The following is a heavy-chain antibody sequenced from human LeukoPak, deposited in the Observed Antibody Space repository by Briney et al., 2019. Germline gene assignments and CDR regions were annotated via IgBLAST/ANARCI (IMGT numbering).Heavy chain of an antibody. J-gene: IGHJ4*02. CDR2: TYYRSKWFN. Sequence: SQTLSLTCSISGDSVSSNSAVWNWIRQSPSRGLEWLGRTYYRSKWFNDYAMSVKGRMTINPDTSKNQFSLQLNSVTPEDTAVYFCARDLHELELYYFDSWGQGALVIVSS. CDR1: GDSVSSNSAV. D-gene: IGHD1-7*01. CDR3: ARDLHELELYYFDS. V-gene: IGHV6-1*01.